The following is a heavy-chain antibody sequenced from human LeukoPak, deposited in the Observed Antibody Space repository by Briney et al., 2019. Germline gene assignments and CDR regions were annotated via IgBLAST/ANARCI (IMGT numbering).Heavy chain of an antibody. D-gene: IGHD1-14*01. V-gene: IGHV4-59*11. CDR1: GGSISGHY. CDR3: ARGGAGGAFDI. CDR2: IYYSGST. J-gene: IGHJ3*02. Sequence: PSETLSLTCTVSGGSISGHYWSWIRQPPGKGLEWIGHIYYSGSTNYKPSLKSRVTISVDTSKNHFSLKLNSVTAADTAVYYCARGGAGGAFDIWGQGTMVTVSS.